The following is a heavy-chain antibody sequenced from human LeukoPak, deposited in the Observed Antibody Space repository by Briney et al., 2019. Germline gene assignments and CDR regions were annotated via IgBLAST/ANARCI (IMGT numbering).Heavy chain of an antibody. CDR2: IYYRGST. Sequence: KPSETLSLTCTVSGDSMTSTSHFWDWIRQPPGKGLEWIVSIYYRGSTYYNPSLKSRVTISVDKSKNHFSLKLTSVTAADTAVYYCARSDVVRASGAFDIWGQGTMVTVSS. J-gene: IGHJ3*02. D-gene: IGHD3-10*01. CDR3: ARSDVVRASGAFDI. CDR1: GDSMTSTSHF. V-gene: IGHV4-39*07.